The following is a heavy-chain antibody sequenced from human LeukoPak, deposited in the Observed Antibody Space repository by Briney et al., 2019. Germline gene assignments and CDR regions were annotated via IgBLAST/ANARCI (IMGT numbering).Heavy chain of an antibody. Sequence: GSLRLSCAGSGFIFDSHALTWIRQPPGKGLEWIGEINHSGITNYNPSLKSRVTISIDTSKSQFSLKLNSVTAADTAVYYCSRGLSDVYWGQGTLVTVSS. CDR1: GFIFDSHA. CDR3: SRGLSDVY. J-gene: IGHJ4*02. V-gene: IGHV4-34*01. CDR2: INHSGIT.